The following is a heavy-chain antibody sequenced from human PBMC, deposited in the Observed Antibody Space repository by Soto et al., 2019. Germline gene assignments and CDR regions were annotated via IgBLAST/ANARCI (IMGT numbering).Heavy chain of an antibody. CDR2: INHSGST. J-gene: IGHJ3*02. D-gene: IGHD3-10*01. CDR1: GGSFSGYY. Sequence: PSETLSLTCAVYGGSFSGYYCSWIRQPPGKGLEWIGEINHSGSTNYNPSLKSRVTISVDTSKNQFSLKLSSVTAADTAVYYCARALMGRLLWFGELLTDAFDIWGQGTMVTVSS. V-gene: IGHV4-34*01. CDR3: ARALMGRLLWFGELLTDAFDI.